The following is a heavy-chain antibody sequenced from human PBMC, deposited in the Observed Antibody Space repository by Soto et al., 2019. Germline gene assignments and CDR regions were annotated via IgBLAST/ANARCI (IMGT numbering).Heavy chain of an antibody. Sequence: GESLKICCKGSGYSFTSYWIGWVRQMPGKGLEWMGIIYPGDSDSRYSPSFQGQVTISDDKSISTAYLQWSSLKASDTAMYYCARFYVYYHDSSSYYDYWGPGTLGTGSS. D-gene: IGHD3-22*01. CDR1: GYSFTSYW. J-gene: IGHJ4*02. V-gene: IGHV5-51*01. CDR3: ARFYVYYHDSSSYYDY. CDR2: IYPGDSDS.